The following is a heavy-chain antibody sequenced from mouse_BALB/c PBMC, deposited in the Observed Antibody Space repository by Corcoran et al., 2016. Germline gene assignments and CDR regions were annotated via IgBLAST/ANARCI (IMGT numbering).Heavy chain of an antibody. D-gene: IGHD6-1*01. J-gene: IGHJ4*01. CDR2: INTYTGVP. CDR1: GYTLTNYG. V-gene: IGHV9-3-1*01. Sequence: QIQLVQSGPELKKPGETVKISCKASGYTLTNYGMNWVKQAPGKGLKWMGWINTYTGVPTYADDFKGRFAFSLETSASTAYLQINNLKNEDTATYFCAREPYAMDYWGQGTSVTVSS. CDR3: AREPYAMDY.